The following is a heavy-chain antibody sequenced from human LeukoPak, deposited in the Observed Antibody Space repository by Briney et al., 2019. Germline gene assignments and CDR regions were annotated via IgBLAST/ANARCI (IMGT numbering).Heavy chain of an antibody. CDR1: GFTFSSYA. Sequence: GGSLRLSCAASGFTFSSYAMSWVRQAPGKGLEWVSAISGSGGSTYYADSVKGRFTISRDNAKNSLYLQMNSLRAEDTAVYYCARDLFITMIEVYYGMDVWGQGTTVTVSS. CDR2: ISGSGGST. D-gene: IGHD3-22*01. CDR3: ARDLFITMIEVYYGMDV. V-gene: IGHV3-23*01. J-gene: IGHJ6*02.